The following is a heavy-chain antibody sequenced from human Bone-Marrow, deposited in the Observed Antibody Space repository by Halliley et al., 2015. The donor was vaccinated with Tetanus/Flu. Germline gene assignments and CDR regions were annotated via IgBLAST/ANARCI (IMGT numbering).Heavy chain of an antibody. V-gene: IGHV3-30*12. CDR1: GFTFSSYG. CDR3: AKGIGITAMGILRLDY. CDR2: ISYDGSEK. Sequence: SLRLSCGSSGFTFSSYGMHWVRQASGKGPEWVASISYDGSEKYYEESLEGRFTISRDNSKNTLYLEMNSLRGEDTAVYYCAKGIGITAMGILRLDYWGQGTRVTVSS. D-gene: IGHD5-18*01. J-gene: IGHJ4*02.